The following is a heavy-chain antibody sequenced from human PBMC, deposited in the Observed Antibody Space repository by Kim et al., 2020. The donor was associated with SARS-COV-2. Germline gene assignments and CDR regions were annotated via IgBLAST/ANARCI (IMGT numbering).Heavy chain of an antibody. D-gene: IGHD3-10*01. Sequence: GGSLRLSCTASGFTFGDYAMSWFRQAPGKGLEWVGFIRSKAYGGTTEYAASVKGRFTISRDDSKSIAYLQMNSLKTEDTAVYYCTRDLRITMVRGVIRLGWFDPWGQGTLVTVSS. J-gene: IGHJ5*02. CDR1: GFTFGDYA. V-gene: IGHV3-49*03. CDR3: TRDLRITMVRGVIRLGWFDP. CDR2: IRSKAYGGTT.